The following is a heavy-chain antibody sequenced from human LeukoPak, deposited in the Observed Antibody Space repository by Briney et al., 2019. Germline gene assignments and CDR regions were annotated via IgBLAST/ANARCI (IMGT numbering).Heavy chain of an antibody. D-gene: IGHD4-17*01. Sequence: GGSLRLSCAASGFTFSSYSMNWVRQAPGKGLEWVSSISSSSSYIYYADSVKGRFTISRDNSKNTLYLQMNSLRAEDTAVYYCARMTTVYYFDYWGQGTLVTVSS. CDR1: GFTFSSYS. CDR3: ARMTTVYYFDY. J-gene: IGHJ4*02. CDR2: ISSSSSYI. V-gene: IGHV3-21*01.